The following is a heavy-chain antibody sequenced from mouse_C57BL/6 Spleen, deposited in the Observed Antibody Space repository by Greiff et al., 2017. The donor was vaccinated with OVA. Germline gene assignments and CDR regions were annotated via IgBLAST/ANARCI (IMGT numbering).Heavy chain of an antibody. CDR3: ARTVRYYFDY. CDR2: IYPGDGDT. J-gene: IGHJ2*01. V-gene: IGHV1-82*01. D-gene: IGHD1-1*01. Sequence: VQLQESGPELVKPGASVKISCKASGYAFSSSWMHWVKQRPGKGLEWIGRIYPGDGDTNYNGKFKGKATLTADKSSSTAYMQLSSLTSEDSAVYFCARTVRYYFDYWGQGTALTVSS. CDR1: GYAFSSSW.